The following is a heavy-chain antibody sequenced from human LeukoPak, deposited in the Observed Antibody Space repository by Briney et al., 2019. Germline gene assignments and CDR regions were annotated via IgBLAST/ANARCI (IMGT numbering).Heavy chain of an antibody. CDR2: ISYDGSNK. Sequence: GGSLRLSCAASGFTFSSYSMHWVRQAPGKGLEWVAVISYDGSNKYYADSVKGRFTISRDNSKNTLYLQMNSLRAEDTAVYYCAKDYGTYYYDSSGYCDYWGQGTLVTVSS. CDR1: GFTFSSYS. CDR3: AKDYGTYYYDSSGYCDY. V-gene: IGHV3-30*18. J-gene: IGHJ4*02. D-gene: IGHD3-22*01.